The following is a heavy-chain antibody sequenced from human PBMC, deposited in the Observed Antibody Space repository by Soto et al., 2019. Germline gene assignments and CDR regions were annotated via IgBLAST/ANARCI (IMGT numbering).Heavy chain of an antibody. CDR1: GGTFSSYT. V-gene: IGHV1-69*02. D-gene: IGHD5-18*01. CDR3: VSGKGIQLWFGPSYYYYYGMDV. Sequence: QVQLVQSGAEVKKPGSSVKVSCKASGGTFSSYTISWVRQAPGQGLEWMGRIIPILGIANYAQKFQGRVTITADKSTSTAYMELSSLRSEDTAVYYCVSGKGIQLWFGPSYYYYYGMDVWGQGTTVTVSS. CDR2: IIPILGIA. J-gene: IGHJ6*02.